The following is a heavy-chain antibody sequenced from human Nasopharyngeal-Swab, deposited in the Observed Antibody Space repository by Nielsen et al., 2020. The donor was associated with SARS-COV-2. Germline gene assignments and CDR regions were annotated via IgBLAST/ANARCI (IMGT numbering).Heavy chain of an antibody. CDR1: GFTFSSYS. J-gene: IGHJ4*02. D-gene: IGHD2-15*01. Sequence: GESLKISCAASGFTFSSYSMNWVRQAPGKGLEWVSSISSSSSYIYYADSVKGRFTISRDNAKNSLYLQMNSLRAEDTAVYYRARPPGYCSGGSCYSWGQGTLVTVSS. V-gene: IGHV3-21*01. CDR2: ISSSSSYI. CDR3: ARPPGYCSGGSCYS.